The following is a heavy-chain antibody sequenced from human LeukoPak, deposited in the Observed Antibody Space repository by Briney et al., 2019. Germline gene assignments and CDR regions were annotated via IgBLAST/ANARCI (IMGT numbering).Heavy chain of an antibody. CDR2: MNPNSGNT. V-gene: IGHV1-8*01. CDR1: GYTFTSYD. CDR3: ASLFSSGPLGGP. J-gene: IGHJ5*02. Sequence: ASVKVSCKASGYTFTSYDINWVRRAPGQGLEWMGWMNPNSGNTGYAQKFQGRVTMTRNTAMSTAYMELSSLRFEDTAVYYCASLFSSGPLGGPWGQGTLVTVSS. D-gene: IGHD3-22*01.